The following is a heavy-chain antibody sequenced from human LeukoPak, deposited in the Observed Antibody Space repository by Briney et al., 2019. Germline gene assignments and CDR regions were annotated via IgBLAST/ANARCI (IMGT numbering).Heavy chain of an antibody. CDR1: GFTFSSYG. J-gene: IGHJ4*02. CDR2: ISYDGSNK. Sequence: GGSLRLSCAASGFTFSSYGMHWVRQAPGKGLEWVAVISYDGSNKYYADSVKGRFTISRDNSKNTLYLQMNSLRAEDTAVYYCAKGGDTAMAVDFDYWAREPWSPSPQ. CDR3: AKGGDTAMAVDFDY. V-gene: IGHV3-30*18. D-gene: IGHD5-18*01.